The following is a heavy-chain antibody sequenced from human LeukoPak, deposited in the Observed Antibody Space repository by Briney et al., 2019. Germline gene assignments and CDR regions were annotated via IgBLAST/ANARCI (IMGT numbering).Heavy chain of an antibody. J-gene: IGHJ6*02. CDR1: GGPISRGSYY. V-gene: IGHV4-61*02. Sequence: SETLSLTCVVSGGPISRGSYYWNWLRQPAGKGLEWMGRIYNSGSTNYNPSLNSRVTISADMSSNQLSLQLTSVTAADTAVYYCARHGKIQLSYYYYGMDVWGQGTTVTVSS. CDR2: IYNSGST. CDR3: ARHGKIQLSYYYYGMDV. D-gene: IGHD5-18*01.